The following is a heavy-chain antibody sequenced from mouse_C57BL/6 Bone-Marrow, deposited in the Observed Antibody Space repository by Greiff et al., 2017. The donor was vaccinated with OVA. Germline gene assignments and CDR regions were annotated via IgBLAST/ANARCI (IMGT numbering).Heavy chain of an antibody. CDR1: GFNIKDYY. Sequence: VQLKESGAELVKPGASVKLSCTASGFNIKDYYMHWVKQRTEQGLEWIGRIDPEDGETKCAPKFQGKATITADTSSNTAYLQLSSLTSEDTAVYYCARSGTVVLYYYAMDYWGQGTSVTVSS. V-gene: IGHV14-2*01. D-gene: IGHD1-1*01. CDR2: IDPEDGET. CDR3: ARSGTVVLYYYAMDY. J-gene: IGHJ4*01.